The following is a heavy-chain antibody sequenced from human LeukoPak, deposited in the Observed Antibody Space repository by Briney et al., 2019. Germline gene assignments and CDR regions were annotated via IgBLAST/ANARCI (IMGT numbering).Heavy chain of an antibody. CDR3: ARDSSGWYGVDY. CDR2: IYYSGST. V-gene: IGHV4-4*07. D-gene: IGHD6-19*01. J-gene: IGHJ4*02. Sequence: PSETLSLTCSVSGGSISSYYWSWIRQPAGKGLEWIGSIYYSGSTYYNPSLKSRVTISVDTSKNQFSLKLSSVTAADTAVYYCARDSSGWYGVDYWGQGTLVTVSS. CDR1: GGSISSYY.